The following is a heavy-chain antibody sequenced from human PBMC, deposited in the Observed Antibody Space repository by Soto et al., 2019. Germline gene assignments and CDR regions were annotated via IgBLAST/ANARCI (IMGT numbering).Heavy chain of an antibody. D-gene: IGHD2-15*01. J-gene: IGHJ6*02. CDR1: GFTFSSYA. Sequence: LRLSCPASGFTFSSYAMSWVRQAPGKGLEWVSVMSGSGGSTYHADSVKGRFTISRDNLKNTLYLQMNSLRAEDTAVYYCAKSGYCSGGTCYRYYYGMDVWGQGTTVTVSS. CDR2: MSGSGGST. V-gene: IGHV3-23*01. CDR3: AKSGYCSGGTCYRYYYGMDV.